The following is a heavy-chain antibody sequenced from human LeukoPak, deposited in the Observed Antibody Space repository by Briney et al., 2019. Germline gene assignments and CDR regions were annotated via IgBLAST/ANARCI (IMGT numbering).Heavy chain of an antibody. D-gene: IGHD2-8*02. Sequence: PGGSLRLSCVGSGFTFSSYAMSWVRQAPGKGLEWVSGITARADSTYYADSVKGRVTISRDNSKNTLFLQLNSLRAEDAAVYYCAKTYMWSIDAFHIWGQGTMVTVSS. CDR1: GFTFSSYA. V-gene: IGHV3-23*01. CDR3: AKTYMWSIDAFHI. CDR2: ITARADST. J-gene: IGHJ3*02.